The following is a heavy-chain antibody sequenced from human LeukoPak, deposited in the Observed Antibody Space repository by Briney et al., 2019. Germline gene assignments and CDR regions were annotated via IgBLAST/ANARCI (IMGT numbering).Heavy chain of an antibody. Sequence: GGSLRLSCAASGFTFDDYAMHWVRQAPGKGLEWASGISWNSGSIGYADSVKGRFTISRDNAKNSLYLQMNSLRAEDTALYYSAKDYYYGSGSYSLFDYWGQGTLVTVSS. CDR1: GFTFDDYA. D-gene: IGHD3-10*01. J-gene: IGHJ4*02. V-gene: IGHV3-9*01. CDR2: ISWNSGSI. CDR3: AKDYYYGSGSYSLFDY.